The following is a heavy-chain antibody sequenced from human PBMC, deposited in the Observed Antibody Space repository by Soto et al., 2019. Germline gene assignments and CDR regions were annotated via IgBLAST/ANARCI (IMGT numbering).Heavy chain of an antibody. Sequence: PGGSLRLSCAASGFTFSSYAMSWVRQAPGKGLEWVSAISGSGGSTYYADSVKGRFTISRDNSKNTLYLQVNSLRAEDTAVYYCAKDLRGIQLSYYYYYGMEVWGQGTTVTVSS. CDR3: AKDLRGIQLSYYYYYGMEV. CDR2: ISGSGGST. J-gene: IGHJ6*02. D-gene: IGHD5-18*01. CDR1: GFTFSSYA. V-gene: IGHV3-23*01.